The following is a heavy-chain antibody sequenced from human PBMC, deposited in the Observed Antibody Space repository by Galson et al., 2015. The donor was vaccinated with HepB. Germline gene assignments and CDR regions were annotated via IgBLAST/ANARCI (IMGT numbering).Heavy chain of an antibody. D-gene: IGHD2-15*01. CDR1: GFTFSSYA. CDR3: AKDGGSDLYCSGGSCTPRGGQRVWVDP. J-gene: IGHJ5*02. V-gene: IGHV3-23*01. Sequence: SLRLSCAASGFTFSSYAMSWVRQAPGKGLEWVSAISGSGGSTYYADSVKGRFTISRDNSKNTLYLQMNSLRAEDTAVYYCAKDGGSDLYCSGGSCTPRGGQRVWVDPWGQGTLVTVSS. CDR2: ISGSGGST.